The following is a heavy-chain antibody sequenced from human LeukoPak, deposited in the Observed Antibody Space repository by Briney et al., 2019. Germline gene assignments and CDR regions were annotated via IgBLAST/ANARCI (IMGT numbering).Heavy chain of an antibody. V-gene: IGHV3-7*01. J-gene: IGHJ4*02. CDR2: IKQDGSEK. D-gene: IGHD3-3*01. CDR1: GFTFSSYW. Sequence: GGSLRLSCAASGFTFSSYWMSWVRQAPGKGLEWVANIKQDGSEKYYVDSVKGRFTISRDNAKNSLYLQMNSLRAEDTAVYYCAAKSISSWDFWSGRRDYWGQGTLVTVSS. CDR3: AAKSISSWDFWSGRRDY.